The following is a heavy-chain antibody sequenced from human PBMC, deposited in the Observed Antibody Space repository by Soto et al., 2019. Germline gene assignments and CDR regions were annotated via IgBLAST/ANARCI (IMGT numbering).Heavy chain of an antibody. CDR3: VRDVRDYVKRVYGMDV. CDR1: GGSIGTYY. D-gene: IGHD3-10*02. V-gene: IGHV4-59*12. CDR2: IYYSGST. J-gene: IGHJ6*02. Sequence: PSETLSLTCIVSGGSIGTYYWHWIRQAPGKGLEWIGYIYYSGSTNYNPSLKNRVTISVDTSKNQFSLKLTSVTAADTAVYYCVRDVRDYVKRVYGMDVWGQGTTVTVSS.